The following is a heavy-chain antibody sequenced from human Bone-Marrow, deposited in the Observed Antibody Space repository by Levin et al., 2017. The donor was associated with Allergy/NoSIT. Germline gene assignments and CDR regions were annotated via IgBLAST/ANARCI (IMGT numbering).Heavy chain of an antibody. CDR3: ARDLGVHSSGGYADLDY. V-gene: IGHV3-23*01. Sequence: SCAASGFTFSSFDMSWVRQAPGKGLDWVSTFTSRGSTTYYADSVKGRFTMSRDNSKSTLYLLMNSLGADDTAVYYCARDLGVHSSGGYADLDYWGQGTLVSVSS. CDR1: GFTFSSFD. CDR2: FTSRGSTT. D-gene: IGHD6-19*01. J-gene: IGHJ4*02.